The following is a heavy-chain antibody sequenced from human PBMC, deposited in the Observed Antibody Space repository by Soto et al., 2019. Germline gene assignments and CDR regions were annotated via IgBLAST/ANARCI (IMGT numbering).Heavy chain of an antibody. CDR3: ACTLYSSSWLGTVGYYYGMDV. V-gene: IGHV5-10-1*01. J-gene: IGHJ6*02. CDR1: GYSFTSYW. D-gene: IGHD6-13*01. CDR2: IDPSDSYT. Sequence: GESLKISCKGSGYSFTSYWISWVRQMPGKGLERMGRIDPSDSYTNYSPSFQGHVTISADKSISTAYLQWSSLKASDTAMYYCACTLYSSSWLGTVGYYYGMDVWGQGTTVTVSS.